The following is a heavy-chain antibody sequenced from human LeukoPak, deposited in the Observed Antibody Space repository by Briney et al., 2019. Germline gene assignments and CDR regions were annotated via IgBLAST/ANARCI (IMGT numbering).Heavy chain of an antibody. V-gene: IGHV3-23*01. D-gene: IGHD3-22*01. CDR1: GFTFTTYA. Sequence: GGSLRLSCAASGFTFTTYAMSWVRQAPGKGLEWVSGISGRGDSTYYADSVKGRFTISRDNSKNTLYPQMNSLRVEDTGVYYCAKGSSSFFYDSSGYYDLTFDYWGQGTLVTVSS. CDR2: ISGRGDST. J-gene: IGHJ4*02. CDR3: AKGSSSFFYDSSGYYDLTFDY.